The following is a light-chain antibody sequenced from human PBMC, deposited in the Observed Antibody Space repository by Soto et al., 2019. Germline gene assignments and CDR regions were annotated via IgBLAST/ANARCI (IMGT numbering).Light chain of an antibody. CDR1: QGFNTF. Sequence: IQLTQSPSSLSASVGDRVTITCRASQGFNTFLAWYQQKPGKAPKLLIYAASTLQSGVPSRFSGSGSGTYVILTISSLKPEDFATYYCQQLESYPSTFGGGTKVAMK. CDR2: AAS. CDR3: QQLESYPST. V-gene: IGKV1-9*01. J-gene: IGKJ4*01.